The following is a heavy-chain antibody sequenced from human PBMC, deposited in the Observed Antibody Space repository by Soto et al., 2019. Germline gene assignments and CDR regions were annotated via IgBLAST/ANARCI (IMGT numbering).Heavy chain of an antibody. CDR2: LSGSGTST. J-gene: IGHJ4*02. CDR1: GFSFVNYA. V-gene: IGHV3-23*01. CDR3: AKATTNGGWFNPFDS. Sequence: GGSLRLSCAASGFSFVNYAINWARQAPGKGLEWVSGLSGSGTSTYYADSVKGRFTISRDNSRDTLFLQMNSLTADDTAVYYCAKATTNGGWFNPFDSWGQGALVTVSS. D-gene: IGHD6-19*01.